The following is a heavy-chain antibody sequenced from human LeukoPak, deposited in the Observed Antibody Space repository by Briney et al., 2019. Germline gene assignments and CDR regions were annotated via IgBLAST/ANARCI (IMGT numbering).Heavy chain of an antibody. Sequence: GASVKVSCKASGGTFSSYAISWVRQAPGQGLEWMGRIIPILGIANYAQKFQGRVTITADKSTSTAYMELSSLRSEDTAVYYCARDVGSSSPGYYYYYMDVWGKGTTVTVSS. CDR2: IIPILGIA. D-gene: IGHD6-6*01. J-gene: IGHJ6*03. CDR1: GGTFSSYA. CDR3: ARDVGSSSPGYYYYYMDV. V-gene: IGHV1-69*04.